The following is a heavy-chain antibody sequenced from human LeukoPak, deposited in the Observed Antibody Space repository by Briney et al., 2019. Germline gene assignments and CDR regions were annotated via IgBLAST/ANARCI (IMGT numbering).Heavy chain of an antibody. CDR1: GFTVSSSY. V-gene: IGHV3-53*01. J-gene: IGHJ3*02. CDR3: ARDLKGSWDAFDI. Sequence: PGGSLRLSCAASGFTVSSSYMNWVRQAPGRGLEWVSLVYDDGSTYYADSVKGRFTISRDNSKNTLYLQMNSLRAEDTAVYYCARDLKGSWDAFDIWGQGTMVTVSS. CDR2: VYDDGST. D-gene: IGHD6-13*01.